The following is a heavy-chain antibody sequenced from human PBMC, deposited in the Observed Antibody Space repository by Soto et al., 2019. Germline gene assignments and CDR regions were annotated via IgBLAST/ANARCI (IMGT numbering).Heavy chain of an antibody. CDR2: IDWDDDK. D-gene: IGHD4-17*01. J-gene: IGHJ6*02. CDR1: GFSLRTSEMC. CDR3: ARTTDYGDPYGAPRSYYGMDV. Sequence: GSGPTLVNAKRTLRMTCTFSGFSLRTSEMCVSWIRQPPGKALEWLARIDWDDDKYYSTSLKTRLTISKDTSKNQVVLTMTNMEPVDTATYYCARTTDYGDPYGAPRSYYGMDVWGQGTTVTVSS. V-gene: IGHV2-70*11.